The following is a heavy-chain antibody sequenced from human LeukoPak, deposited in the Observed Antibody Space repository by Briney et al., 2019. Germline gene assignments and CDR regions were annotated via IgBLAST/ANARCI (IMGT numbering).Heavy chain of an antibody. J-gene: IGHJ3*02. D-gene: IGHD2-15*01. CDR3: ARHSEGYCSGGSCPTDAFDI. CDR1: GYSFTSYW. Sequence: GESLKISCKDSGYSFTSYWIGWVRQMPGKGLEWMGIIYPGDSDTRYSPSFQGQVTIPADKSISTAYLQWSSLKASDTAMYYCARHSEGYCSGGSCPTDAFDIWGQGTMVTVSS. V-gene: IGHV5-51*01. CDR2: IYPGDSDT.